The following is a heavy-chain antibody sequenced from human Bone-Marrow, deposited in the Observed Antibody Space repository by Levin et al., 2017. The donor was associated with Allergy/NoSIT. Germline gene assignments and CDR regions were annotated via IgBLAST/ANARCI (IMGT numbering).Heavy chain of an antibody. CDR1: GFTFSSYG. CDR2: ISYDGSNK. D-gene: IGHD2-2*01. V-gene: IGHV3-30*18. CDR3: AKNNCSSTSCRYYYYYYGMDG. J-gene: IGHJ6*02. Sequence: SCAASGFTFSSYGMHWVRQAPGKGLEWVAVISYDGSNKYYADSVKGRFTISRDNSKNTLYLQMNSLRAEDTAVYYCAKNNCSSTSCRYYYYYYGMDGWGQGTTVTVSS.